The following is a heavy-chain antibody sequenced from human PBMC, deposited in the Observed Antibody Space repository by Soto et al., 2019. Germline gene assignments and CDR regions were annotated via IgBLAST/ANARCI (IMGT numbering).Heavy chain of an antibody. V-gene: IGHV4-4*07. D-gene: IGHD6-6*01. CDR2: IYTTGST. CDR3: ARGLPGYSSSSGAVFDF. Sequence: LSLTCTVSCGSISGYFWSWIRQPAGKGLEWIGRIYTTGSTNFNPSLKSRVSMSVDTSKNQFSLKLSSVTAADTAVYYCARGLPGYSSSSGAVFDFWGQGTLVTVSS. J-gene: IGHJ4*02. CDR1: CGSISGYF.